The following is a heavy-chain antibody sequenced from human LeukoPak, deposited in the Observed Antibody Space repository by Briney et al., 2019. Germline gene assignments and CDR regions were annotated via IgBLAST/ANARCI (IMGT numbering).Heavy chain of an antibody. Sequence: PGGSLRLSCAASGFTFSIYSMNWVRQAPGKGLEWVSSISSSSSYIYYADSVKGRFTISRDNAKNSLYLQMNSLRAEDTAVYYCTTYIVVVPAAVLTDYWGQGTLVTVSS. CDR3: TTYIVVVPAAVLTDY. CDR1: GFTFSIYS. J-gene: IGHJ4*02. D-gene: IGHD2-2*01. CDR2: ISSSSSYI. V-gene: IGHV3-21*01.